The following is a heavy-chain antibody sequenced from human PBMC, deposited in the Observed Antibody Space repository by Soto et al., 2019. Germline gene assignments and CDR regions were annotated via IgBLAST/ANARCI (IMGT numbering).Heavy chain of an antibody. J-gene: IGHJ6*02. Sequence: QVQLVESGGGVVQPGRSLRLSCAASGFTFSSYGMHWVRQAPGKGLEWVAVIWYDGSNKYYADSVKGRFTISRDSSKNPLYLDMNSVRAEDTAVYYCARGVIAAAGTRGYYYGMDVWGQGTTVTVSS. CDR1: GFTFSSYG. V-gene: IGHV3-33*01. D-gene: IGHD6-13*01. CDR2: IWYDGSNK. CDR3: ARGVIAAAGTRGYYYGMDV.